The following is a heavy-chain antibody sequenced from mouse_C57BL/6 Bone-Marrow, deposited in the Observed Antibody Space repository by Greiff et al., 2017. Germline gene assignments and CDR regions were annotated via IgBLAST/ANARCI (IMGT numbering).Heavy chain of an antibody. CDR1: GYTFTSYW. CDR3: AREGLLRYFDV. Sequence: VQLQQPGAELVMPGASVKLSCKASGYTFTSYWMHWVKQRPGHGLEWIGEIDPSDSYTNYNQKFKGKSTLTVDKSSSTAYMQLSSLTSEDSAVYYCAREGLLRYFDVWGTGTTVTVSS. V-gene: IGHV1-69*01. J-gene: IGHJ1*03. CDR2: IDPSDSYT. D-gene: IGHD2-3*01.